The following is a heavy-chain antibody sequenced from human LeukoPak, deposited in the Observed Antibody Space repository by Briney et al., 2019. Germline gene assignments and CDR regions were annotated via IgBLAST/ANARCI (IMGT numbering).Heavy chain of an antibody. V-gene: IGHV1-46*01. CDR1: GYTFTIYY. CDR2: IHPNNGNT. CDR3: ARERWTYDSSGYYEY. Sequence: ASVKVSCKASGYTFTIYYMHWVRQAPGQGLEWVGIIHPNNGNTRYAQKFQGRVTMTRDTSTSTVYMELSSLRSEDTAVYYCARERWTYDSSGYYEYWGQGTLVTVSS. D-gene: IGHD3-22*01. J-gene: IGHJ4*02.